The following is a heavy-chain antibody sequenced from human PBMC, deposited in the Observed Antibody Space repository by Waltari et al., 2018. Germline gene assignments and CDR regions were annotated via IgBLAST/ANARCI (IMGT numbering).Heavy chain of an antibody. Sequence: EEQLVESGGGLVQPGASLRLSCAASGFPYSNPSLPWVRQAPGKGLVWVSRINGDGSTSNYADSVKGRFTISRDNTKKTLYLQMKRLRVEDTAVYYCARLAPKTYRSPVPGRDYYYGLDVWGQGTTVTVSS. J-gene: IGHJ6*02. V-gene: IGHV3-74*01. CDR3: ARLAPKTYRSPVPGRDYYYGLDV. CDR2: INGDGSTS. CDR1: GFPYSNPS. D-gene: IGHD6-13*01.